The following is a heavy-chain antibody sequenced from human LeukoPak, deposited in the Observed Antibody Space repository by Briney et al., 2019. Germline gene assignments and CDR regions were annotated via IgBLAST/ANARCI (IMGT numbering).Heavy chain of an antibody. Sequence: GGALILSCAASVFTFSSYAMSWVRQAPGKVLELVSPISGSGGSTYYADSVKGRFTISRDNSKNTLYLQMNSLRAEDTAVYYCAKVWSGQQQQGPFDYWGQGTLVTVSS. CDR1: VFTFSSYA. CDR2: ISGSGGST. J-gene: IGHJ4*02. V-gene: IGHV3-23*01. D-gene: IGHD6-13*01. CDR3: AKVWSGQQQQGPFDY.